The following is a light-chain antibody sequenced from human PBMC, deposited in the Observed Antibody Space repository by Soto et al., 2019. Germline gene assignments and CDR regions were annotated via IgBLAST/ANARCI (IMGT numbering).Light chain of an antibody. CDR2: ETS. CDR1: QGIDSY. CDR3: QQYNSYSHT. V-gene: IGKV1-9*01. J-gene: IGKJ2*01. Sequence: DIQLTQSPSSLSASVGDRVTITCRASQGIDSYLAWYQQRPGKVPQLLIYETSILQSGVSSRFSGSGSGTEFIFTISSLQPDDFATYYCQQYNSYSHTFGQGTKVDIK.